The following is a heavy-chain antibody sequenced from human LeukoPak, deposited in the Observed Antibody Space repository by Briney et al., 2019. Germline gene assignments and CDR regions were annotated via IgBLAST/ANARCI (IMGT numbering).Heavy chain of an antibody. CDR1: RFTFGGYG. CDR2: ISGSGGST. D-gene: IGHD3-10*01. CDR3: AKVPGYYYGSGSPNYFDY. J-gene: IGHJ4*02. Sequence: GGSLRLSCAASRFTFGGYGMSWLRQAPGKGLEWVSSISGSGGSTYYADSVKGRFTISRDNSKNTLYLQMNSLRAEDTAVYYCAKVPGYYYGSGSPNYFDYWGQGTLVTVSS. V-gene: IGHV3-23*01.